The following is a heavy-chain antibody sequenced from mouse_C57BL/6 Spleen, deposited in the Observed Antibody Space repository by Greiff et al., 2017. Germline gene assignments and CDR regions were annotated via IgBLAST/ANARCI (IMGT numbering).Heavy chain of an antibody. D-gene: IGHD2-3*01. V-gene: IGHV1-82*01. Sequence: VMLVESGPELVKPGASVKISCKASGYAFSSSWMNWVKQRPGKGLEWIGRISPGDGDTNSNGKFKGKATLTADKSSSTAYMQLSSLTSEDSAVYFCARWWLLDAMDYWGQGTSGTVSS. CDR2: ISPGDGDT. J-gene: IGHJ4*01. CDR1: GYAFSSSW. CDR3: ARWWLLDAMDY.